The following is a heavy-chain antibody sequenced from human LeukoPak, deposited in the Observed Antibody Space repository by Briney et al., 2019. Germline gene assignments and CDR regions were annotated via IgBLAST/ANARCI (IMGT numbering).Heavy chain of an antibody. CDR1: GFTFNSYG. Sequence: GGSLRLSRVVSGFTFNSYGMHWVRQAPGKGLEWVAVIWYDGSNKYYADSVKGRFTISRDNFKNTLYLQMNSLIAENTAVYYCARYSSGWSLDYWGQGTLVTVSS. CDR2: IWYDGSNK. CDR3: ARYSSGWSLDY. J-gene: IGHJ4*02. D-gene: IGHD6-19*01. V-gene: IGHV3-33*01.